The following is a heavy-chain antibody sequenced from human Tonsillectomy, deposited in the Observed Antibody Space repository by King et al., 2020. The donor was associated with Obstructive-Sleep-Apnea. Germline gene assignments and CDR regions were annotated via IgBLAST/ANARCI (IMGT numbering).Heavy chain of an antibody. CDR1: GFSFSNYA. CDR3: ANVRYLSPSDY. J-gene: IGHJ4*02. D-gene: IGHD3-9*01. V-gene: IGHV3-23*04. Sequence: VQLVESGGGLVQPGGSLRLSCAASGFSFSNYAMSWVRQAPGKGLEWVSTISGSGDSSYYADSVKGRFTISRDNSKNTLYLQMNSLRAEDTAVYYCANVRYLSPSDYWGQGTLVPVSS. CDR2: ISGSGDSS.